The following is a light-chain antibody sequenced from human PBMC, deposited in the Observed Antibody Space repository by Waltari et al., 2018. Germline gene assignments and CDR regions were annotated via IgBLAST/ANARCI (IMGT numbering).Light chain of an antibody. Sequence: DIVMTQSPDSLAVSLGERATINCKSSQSVLYSSNNKNYLAWYQQKPGQAPKLLIYWASTRESGVPDRFSGSGSGTDFTLTISSLQAEDVAVYYCHQYYSTRSLTFGGGTKVEIK. CDR2: WAS. CDR3: HQYYSTRSLT. J-gene: IGKJ4*01. CDR1: QSVLYSSNNKNY. V-gene: IGKV4-1*01.